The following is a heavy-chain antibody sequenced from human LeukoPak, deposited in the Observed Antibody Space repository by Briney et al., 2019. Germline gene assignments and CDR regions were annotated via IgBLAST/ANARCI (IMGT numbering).Heavy chain of an antibody. CDR2: ISYDGSNK. J-gene: IGHJ4*02. CDR3: AKAWYYYDSSGYY. D-gene: IGHD3-22*01. CDR1: GFTFSSYG. Sequence: GGSLRLSCAASGFTFSSYGMHWVRQAPGKGLEWVAVISYDGSNKYYADSVKGRFTISRDNSKNTLYLQMNSLRAEDTAVYYCAKAWYYYDSSGYYWGQGTLVTVSS. V-gene: IGHV3-30*18.